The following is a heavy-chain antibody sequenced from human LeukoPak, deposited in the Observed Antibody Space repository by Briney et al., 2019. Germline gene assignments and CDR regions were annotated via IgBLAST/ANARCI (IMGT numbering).Heavy chain of an antibody. V-gene: IGHV3-15*01. CDR1: GFTFSSYA. CDR2: IKSKTDGGTT. CDR3: TRDDFWSGYPRNFYYYYGMDV. J-gene: IGHJ6*02. D-gene: IGHD3-3*01. Sequence: KTGGSLRLSCAASGFTFSSYAMSWVRQAPGKGLEWVGRIKSKTDGGTTDYAAPVKGRSTISRDDSKKTLNLQMNSLKTEDTAVYYCTRDDFWSGYPRNFYYYYGMDVWGQGTTVTVSS.